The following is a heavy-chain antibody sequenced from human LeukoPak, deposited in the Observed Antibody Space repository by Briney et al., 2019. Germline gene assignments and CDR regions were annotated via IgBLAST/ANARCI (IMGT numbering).Heavy chain of an antibody. J-gene: IGHJ3*01. CDR2: IHHSGST. CDR1: GGSISSSNW. D-gene: IGHD2-21*02. CDR3: ARQAYCGADCYSDAFDL. V-gene: IGHV4-4*02. Sequence: SGTLSLTCAVSGGSISSSNWWSWVRQPPGKGLERIGEIHHSGSTNYDPSLKRRVTISVDKSKNPASLKLNSVSAADTAVYYCARQAYCGADCYSDAFDLWPQGTMVPVS.